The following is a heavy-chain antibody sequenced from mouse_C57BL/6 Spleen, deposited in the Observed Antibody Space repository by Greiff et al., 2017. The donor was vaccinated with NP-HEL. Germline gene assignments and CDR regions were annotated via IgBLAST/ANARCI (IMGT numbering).Heavy chain of an antibody. V-gene: IGHV1-82*01. CDR3: ARSTTAGYFDV. CDR2: IYPGDGDT. D-gene: IGHD1-2*01. Sequence: VKLMESGPELVKPGASVKISCKASGYAFSSSWMNWVKQRPGKGLEWIGRIYPGDGDTNYNGKFKGKATLTADKSSSTAYMQLSSLTSEDSAVYFCARSTTAGYFDVWGTGTTVTVSS. J-gene: IGHJ1*03. CDR1: GYAFSSSW.